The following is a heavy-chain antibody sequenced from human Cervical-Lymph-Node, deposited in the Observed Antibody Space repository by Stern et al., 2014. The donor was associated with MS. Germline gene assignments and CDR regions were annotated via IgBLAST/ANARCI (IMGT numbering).Heavy chain of an antibody. J-gene: IGHJ4*02. V-gene: IGHV5-51*03. CDR1: GYSFSHFW. Sequence: EVQLLGSGAEVKKPGASLRISCKGSGYSFSHFWVGWVRQMPGRGLEWMGIIYPGDSDTIYSPSFQGQVTISADTSVTTAYLQWSSLKASDTAIYYCAILRGDTGLHYWGQGTLVTVSS. CDR3: AILRGDTGLHY. D-gene: IGHD3-16*01. CDR2: IYPGDSDT.